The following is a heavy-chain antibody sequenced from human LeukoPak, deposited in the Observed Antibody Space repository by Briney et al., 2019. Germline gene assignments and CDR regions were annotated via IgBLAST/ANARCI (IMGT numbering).Heavy chain of an antibody. J-gene: IGHJ6*02. CDR3: ATAPILRGEGGEHYKYGMDV. Sequence: SETLSLTCAVPVGSINSGNWWSWVRQSPGEGLEWIGEIYHNGTLNYNPSLKSRVTISADTFKNHFSLEMTSVTAADTAVYYCATAPILRGEGGEHYKYGMDVWGQGTTVIVSS. CDR1: VGSINSGNW. V-gene: IGHV4-4*02. D-gene: IGHD2-2*02. CDR2: IYHNGTL.